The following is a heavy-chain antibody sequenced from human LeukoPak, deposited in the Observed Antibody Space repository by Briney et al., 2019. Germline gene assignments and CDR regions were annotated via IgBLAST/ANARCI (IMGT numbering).Heavy chain of an antibody. CDR3: ARQIHYDFWSGSIGWFDP. J-gene: IGHJ5*02. CDR1: GGSFSGYY. Sequence: SETLSLTCAVYGGSFSGYYWSWIRQPPGKGLEWIGEINHSGSTNYNPSLKSRVTISVDTSKNQFSLKLSSVTAADTAVYYCARQIHYDFWSGSIGWFDPWGQGTLVTVSS. V-gene: IGHV4-34*01. CDR2: INHSGST. D-gene: IGHD3-3*01.